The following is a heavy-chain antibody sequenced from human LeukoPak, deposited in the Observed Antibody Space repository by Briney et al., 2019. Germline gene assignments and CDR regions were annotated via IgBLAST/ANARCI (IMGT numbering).Heavy chain of an antibody. J-gene: IGHJ3*02. D-gene: IGHD6-6*01. V-gene: IGHV3-11*01. CDR3: AREARRPRGAFDI. Sequence: SGGSLRLSCAASGFTFSDYYMSWIRQAPGKGLEWVSYISSSGSTIYYADSVKGRFTISRDNAKNSLYLQMNSLRAEDTAVYYCAREARRPRGAFDIWGQGTMVTVSS. CDR2: ISSSGSTI. CDR1: GFTFSDYY.